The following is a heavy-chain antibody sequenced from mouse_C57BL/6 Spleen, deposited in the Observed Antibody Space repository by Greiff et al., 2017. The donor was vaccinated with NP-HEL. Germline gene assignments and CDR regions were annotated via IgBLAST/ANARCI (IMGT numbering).Heavy chain of an antibody. CDR1: GYTFTDYN. CDR2: INPNNGGT. Sequence: EVQLQQSGPELVKPGASVKMSCKASGYTFTDYNMHWVKQSHGKSLEWIGYINPNNGGTSYNQKFKGKATLTVNKSSSTAYMELRSLTSEDSAVYYCARPLIYYDYGFAYWGQGTLVTVSA. J-gene: IGHJ3*01. V-gene: IGHV1-22*01. CDR3: ARPLIYYDYGFAY. D-gene: IGHD2-4*01.